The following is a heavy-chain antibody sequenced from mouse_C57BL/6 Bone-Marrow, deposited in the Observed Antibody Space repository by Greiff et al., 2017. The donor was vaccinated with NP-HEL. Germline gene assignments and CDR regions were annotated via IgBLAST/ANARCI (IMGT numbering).Heavy chain of an antibody. CDR3: ARHPWLLRYFDV. CDR1: GYTFTSYW. V-gene: IGHV1-64*01. D-gene: IGHD2-3*01. Sequence: QVQLQQSGAELVKPGASVKLSCKASGYTFTSYWMHWVKQRPGQGLEWIGMIHPNSGSTNYNEKFKSKATLTVDKSSSTAYMQLSSLTSEDSAVYYCARHPWLLRYFDVWGTGTTVTVSS. CDR2: IHPNSGST. J-gene: IGHJ1*03.